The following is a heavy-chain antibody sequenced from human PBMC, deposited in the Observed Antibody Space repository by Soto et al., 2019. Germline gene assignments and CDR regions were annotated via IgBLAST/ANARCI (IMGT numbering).Heavy chain of an antibody. CDR2: IIPILGIA. J-gene: IGHJ4*02. CDR1: GGTFSSYT. CDR3: ARDGTYIRCSGGSCYFDY. Sequence: QVQLVHSGAEVKKPGSSVKVSCKASGGTFSSYTISWVRQAPGQGLEWMGRIIPILGIANYAQKFQGRVTITADKSTSTAYMELSSLRSEDTAVYYCARDGTYIRCSGGSCYFDYWGQGTLVTVSS. V-gene: IGHV1-69*04. D-gene: IGHD2-15*01.